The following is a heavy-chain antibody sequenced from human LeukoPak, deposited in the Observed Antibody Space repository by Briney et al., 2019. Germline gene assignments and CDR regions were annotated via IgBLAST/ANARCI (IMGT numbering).Heavy chain of an antibody. D-gene: IGHD3-10*01. CDR1: GGSISSGDYY. J-gene: IGHJ5*02. CDR3: ARDLYYYGSGSYTDP. Sequence: SETLSLTCTVSGGSISSGDYYWSWIRQPPGKGLEWIGYIYYSGSTFHYNPSLKSRVNISVDTSKNQFFLRLSSVTAADTAVYYCARDLYYYGSGSYTDPWGQGTLVTVSS. CDR2: IYYSGST. V-gene: IGHV4-30-4*08.